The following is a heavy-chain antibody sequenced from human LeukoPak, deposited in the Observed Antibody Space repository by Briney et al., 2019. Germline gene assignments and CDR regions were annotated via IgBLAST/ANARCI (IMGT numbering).Heavy chain of an antibody. CDR3: ARESDSSSSDGMDV. V-gene: IGHV3-30-3*01. CDR1: GFTFSNYA. Sequence: GGSLRLSCAASGFTFSNYAMHWVRQAPGKGLEWVAVIAHDGSITLYADSVKGRFTISRDSSKNTLYLQMNSLRAEDTAVYYCARESDSSSSDGMDVWGQGTTVTVSS. D-gene: IGHD6-13*01. J-gene: IGHJ6*02. CDR2: IAHDGSIT.